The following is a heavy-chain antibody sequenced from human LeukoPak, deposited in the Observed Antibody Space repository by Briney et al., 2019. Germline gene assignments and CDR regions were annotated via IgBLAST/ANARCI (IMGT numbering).Heavy chain of an antibody. Sequence: GSLRLSCAASGFTVSSNYMSWIRQPPGKGLEWIGEINHSGSTYYNASLKSRITISVGTSKRQFSLRMNSVTAADTAVYFCAGYYSSIYGMDVWGQGTSVTVSS. CDR2: INHSGST. V-gene: IGHV4-34*08. CDR3: AGYYSSIYGMDV. J-gene: IGHJ6*02. D-gene: IGHD3-3*01. CDR1: GFTVSSNY.